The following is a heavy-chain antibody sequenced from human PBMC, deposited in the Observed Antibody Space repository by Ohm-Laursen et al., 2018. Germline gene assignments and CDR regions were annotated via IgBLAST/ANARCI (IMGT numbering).Heavy chain of an antibody. V-gene: IGHV3-23*01. CDR2: ITAAGGST. J-gene: IGHJ4*02. Sequence: SLRLSCAASGFTFSSFAMSWVRQAPGKGLEWVSAITAAGGSTYYADSVKGRLTISRDNSKNTLYLQTNSLRAEDTAVYYCAKCLARSAARLDYWGQGTLVTVSS. D-gene: IGHD6-6*01. CDR1: GFTFSSFA. CDR3: AKCLARSAARLDY.